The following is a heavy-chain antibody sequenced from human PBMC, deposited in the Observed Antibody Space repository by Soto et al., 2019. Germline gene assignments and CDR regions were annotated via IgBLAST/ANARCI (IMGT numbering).Heavy chain of an antibody. CDR3: ARQIAAAGTIHYYGMDV. Sequence: PSETLSLTCTVSGGYISSSSYYWGWIRQPPGKGLEWIGSIYYSGSTYYNPSLKSRVTISVDTSKNQFSLKLSSVTAADTAVYYCARQIAAAGTIHYYGMDVWGQGTTVTVSS. CDR2: IYYSGST. D-gene: IGHD6-13*01. J-gene: IGHJ6*02. CDR1: GGYISSSSYY. V-gene: IGHV4-39*01.